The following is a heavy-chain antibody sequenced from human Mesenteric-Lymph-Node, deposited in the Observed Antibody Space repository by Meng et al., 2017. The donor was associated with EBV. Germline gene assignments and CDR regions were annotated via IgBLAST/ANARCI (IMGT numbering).Heavy chain of an antibody. CDR2: IFRTGST. CDR3: ARSLTHGDFVPLEL. CDR1: GGSINSGGYS. J-gene: IGHJ4*02. Sequence: QLQLQESGSGLVKPSXXXXXXCXVSGGSINSGGYSWTWIRQPPGKGLEWIGYIFRTGSTNYNPSLRSRVTISVDTSKNQFSLRLTSVTAADTAVYYCARSLTHGDFVPLELWGQGTLVTVSS. D-gene: IGHD4-17*01. V-gene: IGHV4-30-2*01.